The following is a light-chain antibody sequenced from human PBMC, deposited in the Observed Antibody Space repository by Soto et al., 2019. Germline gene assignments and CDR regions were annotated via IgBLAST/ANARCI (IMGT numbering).Light chain of an antibody. V-gene: IGKV3-20*01. CDR2: SAS. J-gene: IGKJ5*01. CDR3: QQNGSLPIT. Sequence: DIVLTQSPGTVSLSPGERATLSCRASQSLTGGYLAWFQQKPGQTPRLLIYSASNRATGIPDRFSGSGSGTDFTLTISRLVPEDFVVYYCQQNGSLPITFGQGTRLEIK. CDR1: QSLTGGY.